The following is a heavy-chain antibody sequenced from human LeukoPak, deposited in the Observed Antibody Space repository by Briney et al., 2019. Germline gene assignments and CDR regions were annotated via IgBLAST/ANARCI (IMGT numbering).Heavy chain of an antibody. J-gene: IGHJ3*01. Sequence: ASVKVSCKASGYTFINYGISWVRQAPGQGLEWMGWISRYTGNTNYALQLQGRVTMTTDTSTSTAYMELRSLRSDDTAVYYCARVSVTLFGAVIILNAFDVWGQGTMVTVSS. CDR3: ARVSVTLFGAVIILNAFDV. D-gene: IGHD3-3*01. CDR1: GYTFINYG. V-gene: IGHV1-18*01. CDR2: ISRYTGNT.